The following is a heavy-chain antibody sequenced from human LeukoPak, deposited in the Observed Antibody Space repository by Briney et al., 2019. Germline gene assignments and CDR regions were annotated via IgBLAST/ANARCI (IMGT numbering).Heavy chain of an antibody. CDR2: ISDSGGST. D-gene: IGHD3-22*01. J-gene: IGHJ4*02. V-gene: IGHV3-23*01. CDR1: GFTFSNYA. Sequence: PGGSLRLSCAASGFTFSNYAMSGVRQAPGKGLEWVSAISDSGGSTYYADSVKGRFTISRDNSKNPLYLQMNSLRAEDTAVYYCAKDIYDSSGYHYWGQGTLVTVSS. CDR3: AKDIYDSSGYHY.